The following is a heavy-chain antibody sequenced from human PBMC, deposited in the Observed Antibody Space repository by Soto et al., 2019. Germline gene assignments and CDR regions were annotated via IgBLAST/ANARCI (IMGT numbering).Heavy chain of an antibody. J-gene: IGHJ4*02. V-gene: IGHV4-34*01. CDR1: GGSFSGYY. D-gene: IGHD3-10*01. Sequence: QVQLQQWGAGLLKPSETLSLTCAVYGGSFSGYYWSWIRQPPGKGLEWIGEINHSGSTNYNPSLKSSVPIIGGPSQNPFPLELGPVAGADTGGYYFGRGPPPGARFDYWGQGTLVTVSS. CDR2: INHSGST. CDR3: GRGPPPGARFDY.